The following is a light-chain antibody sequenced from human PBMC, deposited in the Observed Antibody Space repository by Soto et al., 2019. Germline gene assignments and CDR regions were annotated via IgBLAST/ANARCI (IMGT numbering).Light chain of an antibody. CDR2: EVS. CDR3: SSYELGSPLV. J-gene: IGLJ2*01. CDR1: SNDIGGYNY. V-gene: IGLV2-14*03. Sequence: QSALTQPASVSGSPGQSITISCTGTSNDIGGYNYVSWYQQRPGKAPKLIISEVSDRPSGVSDRFSGSKSGNTASLTISGLQAEDEAVYYCSSYELGSPLVFGGGTKLTVL.